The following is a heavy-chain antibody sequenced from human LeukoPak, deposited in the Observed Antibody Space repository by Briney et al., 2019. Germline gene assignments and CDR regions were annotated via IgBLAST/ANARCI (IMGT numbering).Heavy chain of an antibody. CDR3: ARDLMAGAGPRKRDFKH. CDR2: ISSSSSYI. V-gene: IGHV3-21*01. Sequence: GGSLRLSCAASGFTFSSYSMNWVRQAPGKGLEWVSSISSSSSYIYYADSVKGRFTISRDNAKNSLYLQMNSLRAEDTAVYYCARDLMAGAGPRKRDFKHWGRGPLFTVSS. CDR1: GFTFSSYS. D-gene: IGHD2-8*01. J-gene: IGHJ1*01.